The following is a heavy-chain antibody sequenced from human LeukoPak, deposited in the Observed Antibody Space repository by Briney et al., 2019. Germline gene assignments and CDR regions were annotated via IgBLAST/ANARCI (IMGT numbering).Heavy chain of an antibody. D-gene: IGHD3-9*01. Sequence: GGSLRLSCAASEFTFSRYWMCWVRQAPGKGLEWVADIKQDGSEKYYVDSVKGRFTISRQNAKNSLFLQMNSLRAEDTAVYYCARGDYYDILTGYYGYWGQGTLVTVSS. CDR1: EFTFSRYW. V-gene: IGHV3-7*01. CDR3: ARGDYYDILTGYYGY. J-gene: IGHJ4*02. CDR2: IKQDGSEK.